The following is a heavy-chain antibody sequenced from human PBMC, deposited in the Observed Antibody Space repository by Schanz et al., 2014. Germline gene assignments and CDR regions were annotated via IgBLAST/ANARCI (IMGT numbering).Heavy chain of an antibody. D-gene: IGHD4-17*01. J-gene: IGHJ3*02. CDR2: ISGSGGNT. V-gene: IGHV3-23*01. Sequence: EVQLLESGGGLVQPGGSLRLSCAASGFTFRGYAMSWVRQAPGRGLEWVSIISGSGGNTYYADAVRGRFTISRDNSKNTLYLQMNSLRPEDTAVYYCARKMKLGVYGGKGHDSLDIWGQGTTXTVSS. CDR1: GFTFRGYA. CDR3: ARKMKLGVYGGKGHDSLDI.